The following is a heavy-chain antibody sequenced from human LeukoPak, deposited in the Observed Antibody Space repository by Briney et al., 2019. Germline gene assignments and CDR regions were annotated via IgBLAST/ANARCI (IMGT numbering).Heavy chain of an antibody. CDR1: GFTFSSYG. Sequence: GGSLRLSCAASGFTFSSYGMHWVRQAPGKGLEWVAVIWYDGSNKYYADSVKGRFTISRDNSKNTLYLQMNSLRAEDTAVYYCARDRSVTYDSSGYYPIYYYYGMDVWGQGTTVTVSS. D-gene: IGHD3-22*01. CDR3: ARDRSVTYDSSGYYPIYYYYGMDV. V-gene: IGHV3-33*01. CDR2: IWYDGSNK. J-gene: IGHJ6*02.